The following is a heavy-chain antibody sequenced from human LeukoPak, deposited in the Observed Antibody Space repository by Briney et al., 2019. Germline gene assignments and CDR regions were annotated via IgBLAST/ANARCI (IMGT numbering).Heavy chain of an antibody. CDR2: ISGSGSRT. CDR1: GFTYSSYG. J-gene: IGHJ3*02. CDR3: AKGSREWELLDAFDI. D-gene: IGHD1-26*01. V-gene: IGHV3-23*01. Sequence: SGGSLRLSCAASGFTYSSYGMTWVRQAPGKGLEWVSGISGSGSRTDYADSVKGRFTISRDSAKNTLYLQMNSLRAEDTAAYYCAKGSREWELLDAFDIWGQGTMVTVSS.